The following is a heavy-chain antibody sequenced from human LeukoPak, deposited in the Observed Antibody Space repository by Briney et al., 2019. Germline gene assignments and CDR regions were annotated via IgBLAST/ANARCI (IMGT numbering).Heavy chain of an antibody. J-gene: IGHJ3*02. CDR1: GGSISSYY. V-gene: IGHV4-59*01. CDR3: ARDRSEDAFDI. CDR2: IYYSGST. Sequence: SETLSLTCAVYGGSISSYYWSWIRQPPGKELEWIGYIYYSGSTNYNPSLKSRVTISLDTSKNQFSLKLSSVTAADTAVYYCARDRSEDAFDIWGQGTMVTVSS.